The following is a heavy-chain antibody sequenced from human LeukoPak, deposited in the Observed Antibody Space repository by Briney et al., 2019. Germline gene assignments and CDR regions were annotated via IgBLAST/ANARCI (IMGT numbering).Heavy chain of an antibody. CDR2: ISSSGGTR. Sequence: GRSLRLSCAASGFAFRAYETYWVRQAPGKGLEWVSYISSSGGTRYYADSVEGRFTISRDNAKNSLYLQMNSLRAEDTAVYYCATLTVASSFDYWGQGTLVTVSS. V-gene: IGHV3-48*03. D-gene: IGHD6-19*01. CDR1: GFAFRAYE. CDR3: ATLTVASSFDY. J-gene: IGHJ4*02.